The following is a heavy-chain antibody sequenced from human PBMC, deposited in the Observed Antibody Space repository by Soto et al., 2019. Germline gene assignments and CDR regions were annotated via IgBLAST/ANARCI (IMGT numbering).Heavy chain of an antibody. CDR2: ISGYNGNT. J-gene: IGHJ4*02. D-gene: IGHD6-6*01. CDR3: AREGQLGY. Sequence: ASVKVSCKASGYMFTNYGFSWVRQAPGQGLEWMGWISGYNGNTNYAERLQGRVTMTTDTSTSTAYMELKSLRYDDTAVYYCAREGQLGYWGQGTPVTVSS. V-gene: IGHV1-18*01. CDR1: GYMFTNYG.